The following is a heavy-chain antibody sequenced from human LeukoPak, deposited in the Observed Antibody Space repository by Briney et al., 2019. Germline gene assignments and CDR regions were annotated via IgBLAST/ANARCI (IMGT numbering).Heavy chain of an antibody. CDR1: GGSISSSSYY. CDR3: ARHVSTSESENFDY. CDR2: IYYSGST. J-gene: IGHJ4*02. Sequence: SSETLSLTCTVSGGSISSSSYYWGWIRQPPGKGLEWIGSIYYSGSTYYNPSLKSRVTISVDTSKNQFSLKLSSVTAADTAVYYCARHVSTSESENFDYWGQGTLVTVSS. V-gene: IGHV4-39*01.